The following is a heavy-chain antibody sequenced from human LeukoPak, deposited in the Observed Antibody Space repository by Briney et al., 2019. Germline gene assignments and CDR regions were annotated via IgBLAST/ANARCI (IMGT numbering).Heavy chain of an antibody. J-gene: IGHJ1*01. CDR1: GFTFSSYA. CDR2: IRYDGSTK. D-gene: IGHD2-15*01. V-gene: IGHV3-30*02. CDR3: AKDLFCTRGSCYSGRLQH. Sequence: GGSLRLSCAASGFTFSSYAMSWVRQAPGKGLEWVAFIRYDGSTKYYADSVKGRFTISRDNSKNTVYLQMNSLTSEDTAMYYCAKDLFCTRGSCYSGRLQHWGQGTLVTVSS.